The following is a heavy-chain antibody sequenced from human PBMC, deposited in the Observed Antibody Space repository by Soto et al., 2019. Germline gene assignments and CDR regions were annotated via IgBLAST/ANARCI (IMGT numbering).Heavy chain of an antibody. CDR1: GYTFSLYC. CDR2: ISLYSDGT. Sequence: ASVKVSCKTSGYTFSLYCSTWVRQAPAQPLEWLGWISLYSDGTNYAHKSQGRVSMATDTSTTTAYMELGSLRSDDTAVYYHGRGVAGAKAWFGDGGEGTLDTVSS. CDR3: GRGVAGAKAWFGD. V-gene: IGHV1-18*01. D-gene: IGHD6-19*01. J-gene: IGHJ5*02.